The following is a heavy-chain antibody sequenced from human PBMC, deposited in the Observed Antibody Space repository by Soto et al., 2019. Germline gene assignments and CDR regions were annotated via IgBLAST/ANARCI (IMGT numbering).Heavy chain of an antibody. CDR1: GFIVKRYC. J-gene: IGHJ6*02. CDR3: GKGKEPGVVRYGLDA. CDR2: FGGDENYT. V-gene: IGHV3-74*01. Sequence: GSLGLSTGASGFIVKRYCMHWVRQAPGKGLVWLSRFGGDENYTDYADSVRGRFTISRDIAKNTIYLQMNSLRAEDTAVYYYGKGKEPGVVRYGLDARGQGTTVTVPS. D-gene: IGHD3-3*01.